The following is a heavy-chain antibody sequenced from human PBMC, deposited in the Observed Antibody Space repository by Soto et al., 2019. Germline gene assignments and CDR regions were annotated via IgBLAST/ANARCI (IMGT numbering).Heavy chain of an antibody. D-gene: IGHD2-21*01. CDR2: VYSSGST. V-gene: IGHV4-59*01. J-gene: IGHJ5*02. Sequence: QVHLQESGPGLLKPSETLSLTCTVSGGSISSYFWNWIRQRPGKGLEWVGYVYSSGSTNYSPSLKSRVTISLDTSNSHFSLKLTSVTLADTAVYYCARSTGGEFDPWGQGTLVTVSS. CDR1: GGSISSYF. CDR3: ARSTGGEFDP.